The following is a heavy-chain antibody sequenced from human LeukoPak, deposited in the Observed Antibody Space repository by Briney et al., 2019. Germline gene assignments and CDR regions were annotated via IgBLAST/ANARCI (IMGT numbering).Heavy chain of an antibody. CDR3: ARASFNVVFGNWFDP. V-gene: IGHV4-39*01. CDR1: SGSIGSSSNY. Sequence: PSETLSLTCTVSSGSIGSSSNYWGWIRQAPGKGLEWIGNVYYSGSTFYNPSLKSRVTISVDTSKNQFSLELRSVTAADTAIYYCARASFNVVFGNWFDPWGQGTLVTVSS. J-gene: IGHJ5*02. CDR2: VYYSGST. D-gene: IGHD2-8*01.